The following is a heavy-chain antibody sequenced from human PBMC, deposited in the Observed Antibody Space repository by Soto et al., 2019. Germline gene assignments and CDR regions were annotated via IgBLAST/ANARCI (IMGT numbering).Heavy chain of an antibody. V-gene: IGHV1-69*02. CDR1: GGSLSSHS. CDR2: IIPFAGMV. J-gene: IGHJ5*02. D-gene: IGHD2-8*01. CDR3: TRKECTNGVCYSAS. Sequence: QVQLVQSGAEVKKPGSSVKVSCKASGGSLSSHSVTWVRQAPGQGLEWMGRIIPFAGMVNYAQKFQDRVTFTADRSPNTVYMELSRLTSEDTAVYYCTRKECTNGVCYSASWGQGTLVTVSS.